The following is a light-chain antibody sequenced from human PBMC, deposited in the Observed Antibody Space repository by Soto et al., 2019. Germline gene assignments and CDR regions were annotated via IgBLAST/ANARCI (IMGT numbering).Light chain of an antibody. CDR1: SSNIGAGYD. J-gene: IGLJ2*01. Sequence: QSVLTQPPSVSGAPGQRVTISCTGSSSNIGAGYDVHWYQQLPGTAPKLLIYGTSNRPSGVPDRFSGSKSGTSASLAITGLQAEDEADYYCQSYDISLGGWGVFGGGTKVTVL. V-gene: IGLV1-40*01. CDR2: GTS. CDR3: QSYDISLGGWGV.